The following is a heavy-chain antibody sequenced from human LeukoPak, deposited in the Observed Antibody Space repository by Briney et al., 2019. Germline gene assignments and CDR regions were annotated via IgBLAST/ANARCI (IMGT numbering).Heavy chain of an antibody. CDR3: ARIAARYVGMDV. Sequence: SETLSLTCTVSAGSINNYYWSWIRQPPGKGLEWIGYIYYSGSTNYNPSLKSRVTISVDTSKKQVSLNLSSVTAADTAVYYCARIAARYVGMDVWGQGTTVTVSS. CDR2: IYYSGST. CDR1: AGSINNYY. D-gene: IGHD6-6*01. J-gene: IGHJ6*02. V-gene: IGHV4-59*01.